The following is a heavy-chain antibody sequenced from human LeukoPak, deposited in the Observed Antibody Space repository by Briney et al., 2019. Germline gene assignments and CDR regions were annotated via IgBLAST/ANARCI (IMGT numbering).Heavy chain of an antibody. J-gene: IGHJ4*02. CDR1: GGTFSSYA. D-gene: IGHD2-8*01. V-gene: IGHV1-69*01. CDR3: ARGSRDCTNGVCVFYLDY. CDR2: IIPIFGTA. Sequence: SVKVSCKASGGTFSSYAISWVRQAPGQGLEWMGGIIPIFGTANYAQKFQGRVTITADESTSTAYMELSSLRSEDTAVYYCARGSRDCTNGVCVFYLDYWGQGTLVTVSS.